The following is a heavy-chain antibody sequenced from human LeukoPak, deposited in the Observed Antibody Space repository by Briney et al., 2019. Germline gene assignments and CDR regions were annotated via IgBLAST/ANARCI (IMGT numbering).Heavy chain of an antibody. D-gene: IGHD4-17*01. CDR1: GSTFIDYY. CDR3: ARLGLTVTSDIDW. Sequence: ASVKDSCKASGSTFIDYYIHWVRQAPGQGLEWMGWINPYSGGTNYAQKFQGRVTMTRDTSISTAYMELNSLRSDDTAVYYCARLGLTVTSDIDWWGQGTLVTVSS. CDR2: INPYSGGT. J-gene: IGHJ4*02. V-gene: IGHV1-2*02.